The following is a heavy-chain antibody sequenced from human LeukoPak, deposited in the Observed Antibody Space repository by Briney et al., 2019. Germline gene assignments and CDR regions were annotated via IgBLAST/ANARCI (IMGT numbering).Heavy chain of an antibody. CDR2: ISYDGSNK. D-gene: IGHD3-22*01. CDR3: ARDPHPYYYDSSGYYYGYGMDV. Sequence: PGGSLRLSCAASGFTFSSYAMHWVRQAPGKGLEWVAVISYDGSNKYYADSVKGRFTISRDNSKNTLYLQMNSLGAEDTAVYYCARDPHPYYYDSSGYYYGYGMDVWGQGTTVTVSS. J-gene: IGHJ6*02. V-gene: IGHV3-30-3*01. CDR1: GFTFSSYA.